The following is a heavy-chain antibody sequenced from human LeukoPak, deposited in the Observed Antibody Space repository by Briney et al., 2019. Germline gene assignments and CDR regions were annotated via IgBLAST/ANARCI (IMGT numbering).Heavy chain of an antibody. V-gene: IGHV3-7*03. CDR2: IKQDGSEK. J-gene: IGHJ5*02. CDR3: AKDKTSGIAGPFDP. D-gene: IGHD6-13*01. CDR1: GFTFSSYW. Sequence: GGSLRLSCAASGFTFSSYWMSWVRQAPGKGLEWVANIKQDGSEKYYVDSVKGRFTISRDNAKNSLYLQMNSLRIEDTALYYCAKDKTSGIAGPFDPWGQGTLVTVSS.